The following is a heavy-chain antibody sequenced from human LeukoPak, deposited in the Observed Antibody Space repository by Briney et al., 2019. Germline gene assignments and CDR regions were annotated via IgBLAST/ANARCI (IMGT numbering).Heavy chain of an antibody. J-gene: IGHJ3*02. CDR2: IYHSGST. D-gene: IGHD3-22*01. CDR3: ARGFYYDSSGYPDAFDI. V-gene: IGHV4-4*02. Sequence: SETLSLTCAVSGGSFSSSNGWSWVRQPPGKGLEWIGEIYHSGSTNYNPSLKSRVTISVDKSKNQFSLKLSSVTAADTAVYYCARGFYYDSSGYPDAFDIWGQGTMVTVSS. CDR1: GGSFSSSNG.